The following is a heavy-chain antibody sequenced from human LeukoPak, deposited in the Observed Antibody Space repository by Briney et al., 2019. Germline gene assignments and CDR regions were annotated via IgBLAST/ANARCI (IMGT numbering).Heavy chain of an antibody. V-gene: IGHV3-23*01. Sequence: GGSLRLSCAASGFTFSSYAMSWVRQAPGKGLEWVSAISGSGGSTYYADSVKGRFTISRDNSKNTLYLQMNSLRAEDTAVYYCAKAPPVDCSSTSCFANPAYYFDYWGQGTLVTVSS. CDR2: ISGSGGST. CDR3: AKAPPVDCSSTSCFANPAYYFDY. J-gene: IGHJ4*02. CDR1: GFTFSSYA. D-gene: IGHD2-2*01.